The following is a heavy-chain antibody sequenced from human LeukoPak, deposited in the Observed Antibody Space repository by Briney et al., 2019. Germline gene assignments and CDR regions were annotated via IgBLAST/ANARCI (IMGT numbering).Heavy chain of an antibody. D-gene: IGHD4-11*01. J-gene: IGHJ4*02. Sequence: SETLSLTCGVSGGSFSNYYWSWIRQPPGEGLEWIGEINRSGSTNYNPSLKSRVTISVDSTKNQSSLKLSSVTAADTAVYFCARSGLTTVLYLDWGQGTLVTVSS. CDR3: ARSGLTTVLYLD. CDR1: GGSFSNYY. V-gene: IGHV4-34*01. CDR2: INRSGST.